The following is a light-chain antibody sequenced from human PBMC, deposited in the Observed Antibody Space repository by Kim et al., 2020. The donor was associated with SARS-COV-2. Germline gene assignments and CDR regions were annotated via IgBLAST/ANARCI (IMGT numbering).Light chain of an antibody. Sequence: QSVLTQPPSASGTPGQRVTISCSGDSSNIGSNYVYWYQQFPGMAPKLLIYRNNVRPSGVPDRFSVSKSGTSGSLAINGLRSEDEADYYCASWDDSLSGVVFGGGTQLTVL. CDR2: RNN. CDR3: ASWDDSLSGVV. CDR1: SSNIGSNY. J-gene: IGLJ2*01. V-gene: IGLV1-47*01.